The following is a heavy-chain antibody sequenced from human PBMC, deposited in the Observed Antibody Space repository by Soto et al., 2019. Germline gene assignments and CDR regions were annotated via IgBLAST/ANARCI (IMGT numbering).Heavy chain of an antibody. J-gene: IGHJ6*02. V-gene: IGHV3-74*01. D-gene: IGHD6-13*01. CDR1: GFTFSYYW. CDR3: ARDQRGYSSSWYTLGASYYYGMDV. Sequence: TGGSLRLSCALSGFTFSYYWTHWVRQAPEKGLVWVSRIKGDGTSTNYAGSVMGRFTISRDNAKNTLYLQMNSLRAEDTAVYYCARDQRGYSSSWYTLGASYYYGMDVWGQGTTVTVSS. CDR2: IKGDGTST.